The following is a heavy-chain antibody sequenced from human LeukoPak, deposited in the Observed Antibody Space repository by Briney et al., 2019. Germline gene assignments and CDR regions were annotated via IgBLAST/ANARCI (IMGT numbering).Heavy chain of an antibody. CDR2: IYNTENS. D-gene: IGHD2-8*01. V-gene: IGHV4-59*01. Sequence: SETLSLTCTVSGGSISPFYWSWIRQPPGKGLEFIGYIYNTENSPYNTSPRGRVTLSVDMSKNQFSLNLSSVTAADTAVYYCARGPYYTSSGFDYWGQGTLVTASS. CDR1: GGSISPFY. J-gene: IGHJ4*02. CDR3: ARGPYYTSSGFDY.